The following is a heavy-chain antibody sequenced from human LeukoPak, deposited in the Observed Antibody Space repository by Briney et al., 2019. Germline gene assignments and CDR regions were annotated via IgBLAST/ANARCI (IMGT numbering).Heavy chain of an antibody. D-gene: IGHD1-26*01. V-gene: IGHV3-48*01. CDR3: ARALSGSYSYFDY. CDR1: GFTFSSYS. J-gene: IGHJ4*02. Sequence: PGGSLRLSCAAPGFTFSSYSMNWVRQAPGKGLEWVSYISYSSSTIYYADSVKGRFTISRDNAKNSLYLQMNSLRAEDTAVYYCARALSGSYSYFDYWGQGTLVTVSS. CDR2: ISYSSSTI.